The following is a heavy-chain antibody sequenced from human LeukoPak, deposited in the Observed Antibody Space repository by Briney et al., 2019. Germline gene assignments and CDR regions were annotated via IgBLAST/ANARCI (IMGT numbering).Heavy chain of an antibody. CDR3: AKGRVSSWYFDAFDI. V-gene: IGHV3-33*06. Sequence: RGSLRLSCAASGFTFSSYGMHWVRQAPGKGLEWVAVIWYDGSNKYYADSVKGRFTISRDNSKNTLYLQMNSLRAEDTAIYYCAKGRVSSWYFDAFDIWGQGTMVTVSS. D-gene: IGHD6-13*01. J-gene: IGHJ3*02. CDR2: IWYDGSNK. CDR1: GFTFSSYG.